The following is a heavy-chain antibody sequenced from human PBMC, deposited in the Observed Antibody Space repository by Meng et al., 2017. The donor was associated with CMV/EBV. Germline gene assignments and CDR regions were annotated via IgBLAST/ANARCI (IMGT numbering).Heavy chain of an antibody. J-gene: IGHJ4*02. D-gene: IGHD3-16*01. CDR3: ARVTAVWGYHFDY. CDR2: IYYSGST. V-gene: IGHV4-30-4*08. CDR1: GGSISSGDYY. Sequence: LRLSCTVSGGSISSGDYYWSWIRQPPGKGLEWIGYIYYSGSTYYNPSRKSRVTISVDTSKNQFSLKLSSVTAADTAVYYCARVTAVWGYHFDYWGQGTLVTVSS.